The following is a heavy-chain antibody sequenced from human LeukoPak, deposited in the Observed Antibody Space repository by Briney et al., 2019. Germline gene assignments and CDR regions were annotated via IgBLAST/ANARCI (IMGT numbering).Heavy chain of an antibody. D-gene: IGHD6-13*01. CDR1: GFTFDNYA. J-gene: IGHJ4*02. CDR3: AKDKRERVAAAGSY. Sequence: PGGSLRLSCAASGFTFDNYAMTWVRQAPGKGLEWVSAISGSGGSTYYADSVKGRFTISRDNSKNTLYLQMNSLRAEDTAVYYCAKDKRERVAAAGSYWGQGTLVTVSS. CDR2: ISGSGGST. V-gene: IGHV3-23*01.